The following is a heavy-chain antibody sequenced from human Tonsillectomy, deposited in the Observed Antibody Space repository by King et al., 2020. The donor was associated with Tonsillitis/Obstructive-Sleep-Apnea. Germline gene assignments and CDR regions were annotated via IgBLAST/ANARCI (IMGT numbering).Heavy chain of an antibody. V-gene: IGHV3-7*03. CDR2: IKTDGSVT. D-gene: IGHD3-10*01. CDR1: GITFSKYW. J-gene: IGHJ3*02. CDR3: TRDRNYYGSGGYYDAFDI. Sequence: VQLVESGGGLVQPGESLSLSCAASGITFSKYWMTWVRQAPGKGLEWVANIKTDGSVTQYVDSVKGRFTISRDNAKNSLYLQMNSLRAEDTGVYYCTRDRNYYGSGGYYDAFDIWGQGTVVTVSS.